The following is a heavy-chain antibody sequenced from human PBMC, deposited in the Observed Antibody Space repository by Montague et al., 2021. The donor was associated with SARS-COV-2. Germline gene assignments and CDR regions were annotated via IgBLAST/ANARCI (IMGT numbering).Heavy chain of an antibody. CDR2: IYNSGST. J-gene: IGHJ3*02. CDR3: ARVGRGSSWYEVAFDI. V-gene: IGHV4-59*01. D-gene: IGHD6-13*01. CDR1: GGSISRYT. Sequence: SETLSLTCTVSGGSISRYTCIWIRQPPGAGLDWIWNIYNSGSTNYKPSLTSRVTISVDTSKNQFSLKLSSVAAADTAVYDCARVGRGSSWYEVAFDIWGPGTMVTVSS.